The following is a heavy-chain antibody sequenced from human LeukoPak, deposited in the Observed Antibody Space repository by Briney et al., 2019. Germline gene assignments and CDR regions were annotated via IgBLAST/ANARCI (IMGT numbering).Heavy chain of an antibody. V-gene: IGHV3-21*01. J-gene: IGHJ4*02. CDR2: ISSSGRFF. CDR3: ARDLALWSGLPLLDY. D-gene: IGHD3-3*01. Sequence: GGSLRLSCAASGFTFSTYSMNWVRQAPGKGLEWVASISSSGRFFFYADSVKGRFTISRDNAKTLLYLQLNSLRAEDTAVYYCARDLALWSGLPLLDYWGQGALVTVSS. CDR1: GFTFSTYS.